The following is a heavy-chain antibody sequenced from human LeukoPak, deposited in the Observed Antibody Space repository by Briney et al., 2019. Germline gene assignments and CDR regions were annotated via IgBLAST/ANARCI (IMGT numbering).Heavy chain of an antibody. CDR2: INTYNGNT. D-gene: IGHD6-19*01. V-gene: IGHV1-18*04. CDR1: GYTFSDYY. J-gene: IGHJ4*02. Sequence: ASVKVSCKASGYTFSDYYIHWVRQAPGQGLEWMGWINTYNGNTNYAQKLQGRVTMTTDTSTSTADMELRSLRSDDTAVYYCARDPHEFSSGWSHFEYWGQGTLVTVSS. CDR3: ARDPHEFSSGWSHFEY.